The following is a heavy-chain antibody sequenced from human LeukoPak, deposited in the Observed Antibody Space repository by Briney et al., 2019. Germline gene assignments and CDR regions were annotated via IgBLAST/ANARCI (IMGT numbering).Heavy chain of an antibody. J-gene: IGHJ5*01. CDR2: IKEDGGEQ. D-gene: IGHD1-1*01. CDR3: AKAGARGNVNWFDS. V-gene: IGHV3-7*03. Sequence: AGGSLRLSCAASGFTFSTYWMTWVRQTPGKGLEWVANIKEDGGEQNYVDSVEGRFTISRDNSKNILYLQMNNLRGEDTAVYYCAKAGARGNVNWFDSWGQGTLVTVSS. CDR1: GFTFSTYW.